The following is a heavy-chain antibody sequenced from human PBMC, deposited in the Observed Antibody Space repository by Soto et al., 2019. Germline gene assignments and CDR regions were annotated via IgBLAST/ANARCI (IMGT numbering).Heavy chain of an antibody. V-gene: IGHV1-69*13. D-gene: IGHD6-13*01. CDR1: GGTFSSYA. J-gene: IGHJ4*02. Sequence: ASVKVSCKASGGTFSSYAISWVRQAPGQGLEWMGGIIPIFGTANYAQKFQGRVTITADESTSTAYMELLSLRSEDTAVYYCASSGPSIAADTWGQGTLVTVSS. CDR2: IIPIFGTA. CDR3: ASSGPSIAADT.